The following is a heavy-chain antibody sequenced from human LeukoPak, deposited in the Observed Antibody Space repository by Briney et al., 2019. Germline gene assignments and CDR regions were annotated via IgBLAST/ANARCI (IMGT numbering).Heavy chain of an antibody. Sequence: SETLSLTCTVSGGSISSYYWSWIRQPPGKGLEWIGYIYYSGSTNYNPSLKSRVTISVDTSKNQFSLKLSSVTAAGTAVYYCAIDRPWAAGRGDNCFDPWGQGTLVTVSS. CDR1: GGSISSYY. V-gene: IGHV4-59*01. CDR3: AIDRPWAAGRGDNCFDP. D-gene: IGHD6-13*01. CDR2: IYYSGST. J-gene: IGHJ5*02.